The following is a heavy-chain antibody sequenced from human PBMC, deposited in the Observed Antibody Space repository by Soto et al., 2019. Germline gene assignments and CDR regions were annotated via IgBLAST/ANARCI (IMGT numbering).Heavy chain of an antibody. CDR3: AREGVGGMDV. CDR1: GYSFSSHD. CDR2: INAGDGNT. D-gene: IGHD3-10*01. J-gene: IGHJ6*02. Sequence: ASVKVSCKAIGYSFSSHDIHWVRQAPGQRLEWMGWINAGDGNTKYSQKFQGRVTITRDTSASTAYMELSSLRSEDTAVYYCAREGVGGMDVWGQGTTVTVSS. V-gene: IGHV1-3*01.